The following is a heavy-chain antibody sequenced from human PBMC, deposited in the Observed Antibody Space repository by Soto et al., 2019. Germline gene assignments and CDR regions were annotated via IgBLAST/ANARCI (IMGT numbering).Heavy chain of an antibody. D-gene: IGHD2-2*02. CDR1: GGSISSGGYY. Sequence: SETLSLTCTVSGGSISSGGYYWSWIRQHPGKGLEWIGYIYYSGSTYYNPSLKSRVTISVDTSKNQFSLKLSSVTAADTAVYYCAGQPSPGYCSSTSCYTYWFDPWGQGTLVTVSS. J-gene: IGHJ5*02. V-gene: IGHV4-31*03. CDR3: AGQPSPGYCSSTSCYTYWFDP. CDR2: IYYSGST.